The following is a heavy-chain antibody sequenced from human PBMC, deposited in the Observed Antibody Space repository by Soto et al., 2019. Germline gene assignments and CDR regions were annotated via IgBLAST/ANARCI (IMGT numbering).Heavy chain of an antibody. CDR1: GFTFSSYD. CDR3: ARGVGYDFWSGYYHYYGMDV. CDR2: IGTASDT. D-gene: IGHD3-3*01. Sequence: GGSLRLSCAASGFTFSSYDMHWVRQATGKGLEWVSAIGTASDTYYPGSVKGRFTISRENAKNSLYLQMNSLRAGDTAVYYCARGVGYDFWSGYYHYYGMDVWGQGTTVTVSS. J-gene: IGHJ6*02. V-gene: IGHV3-13*01.